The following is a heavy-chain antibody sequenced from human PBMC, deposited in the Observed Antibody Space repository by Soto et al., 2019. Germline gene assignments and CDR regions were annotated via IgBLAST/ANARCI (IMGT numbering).Heavy chain of an antibody. CDR1: GFTFGDYA. CDR3: TRDGPTYVWGSYRYTPPVWFDP. J-gene: IGHJ5*02. V-gene: IGHV3-49*03. CDR2: IRSKAYGGTT. Sequence: GGSLRLSCTASGFTFGDYAMNWFRQAPGKGLEWVGFIRSKAYGGTTEYAASVKGRFTISRDDSKSIAYLQMNSLKTEDTAVYYCTRDGPTYVWGSYRYTPPVWFDPWGQGTLVTVSS. D-gene: IGHD3-16*02.